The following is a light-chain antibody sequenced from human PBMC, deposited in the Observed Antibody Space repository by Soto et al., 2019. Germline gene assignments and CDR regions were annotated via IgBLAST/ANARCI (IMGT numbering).Light chain of an antibody. CDR3: AAWNDSLNGVV. V-gene: IGLV1-44*01. CDR2: TTN. J-gene: IGLJ3*02. CDR1: SSTIGSKT. Sequence: QSVLTQPPSASGTPGQRVTLSCSGSSSTIGSKTLNWYQHLPGSAPNLLIYTTNQRPSGVPDRFSGSKSGTSASLAISGLQPEDEADYYCAAWNDSLNGVVFGGGTKLTVL.